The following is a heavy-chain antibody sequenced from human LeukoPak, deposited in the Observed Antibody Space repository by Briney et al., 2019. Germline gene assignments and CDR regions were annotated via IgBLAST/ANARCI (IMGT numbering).Heavy chain of an antibody. J-gene: IGHJ4*02. V-gene: IGHV3-7*01. CDR1: GFPFSSYW. CDR2: IKQDGGET. CDR3: TREDHSNYNY. Sequence: GGSLRLSCAASGFPFSSYWMSWARQAPGKGLEWVANIKQDGGETFYVDSVKGRFTISRDNAKNSLYLQMNSLRAEDTAVYYCTREDHSNYNYWGQGTLVTVSS. D-gene: IGHD4-11*01.